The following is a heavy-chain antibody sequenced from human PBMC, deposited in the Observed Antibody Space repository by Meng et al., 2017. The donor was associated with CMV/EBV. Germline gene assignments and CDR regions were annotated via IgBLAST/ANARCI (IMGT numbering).Heavy chain of an antibody. CDR3: ARDSGGGVLWY. CDR2: INPSGGST. CDR1: GLAFSDYY. D-gene: IGHD3-16*01. V-gene: IGHV1-46*01. J-gene: IGHJ4*02. Sequence: ASVKVSCKASGLAFSDYYMHWVRQAPGQGLEWMGIINPSGGSTRYAQKFQGRVTMTRDTSTSTAYMELSSLRSEDTAVYYCARDSGGGVLWYWGQGTLVTV.